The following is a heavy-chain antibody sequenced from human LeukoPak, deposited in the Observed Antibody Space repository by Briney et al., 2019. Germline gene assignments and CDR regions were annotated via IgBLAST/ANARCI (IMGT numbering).Heavy chain of an antibody. J-gene: IGHJ4*02. CDR2: ISWNSGSI. V-gene: IGHV3-9*01. Sequence: PGGSLRLSCAASGFTFDDYAMHWVRQAPGKGLEWASGISWNSGSIGYADSVKGRFTISRDNAKNSLYLQMNSLRAEDTALYYCAKPHRDGYNYGYYFDYWGQGTLVTVSS. CDR1: GFTFDDYA. D-gene: IGHD5-24*01. CDR3: AKPHRDGYNYGYYFDY.